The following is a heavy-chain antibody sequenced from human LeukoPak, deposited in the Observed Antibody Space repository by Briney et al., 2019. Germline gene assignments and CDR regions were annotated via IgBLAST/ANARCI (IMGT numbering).Heavy chain of an antibody. D-gene: IGHD3-10*01. V-gene: IGHV4-61*02. CDR1: GGSISSGSYY. Sequence: RSSETLSLTCTVSGGSISSGSYYWSWIRQPAGKGLEWIGRIYTSGSTNYNPSLKSRVTISVDTSKNQFSLKLSSVTAADTAVYYCARDLWFGAGRTFDIWGQGTMVTVSS. CDR2: IYTSGST. CDR3: ARDLWFGAGRTFDI. J-gene: IGHJ3*02.